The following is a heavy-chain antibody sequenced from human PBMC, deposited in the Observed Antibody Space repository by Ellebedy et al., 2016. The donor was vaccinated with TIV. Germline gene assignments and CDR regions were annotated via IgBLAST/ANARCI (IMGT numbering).Heavy chain of an antibody. CDR3: AGANYFNSGTYYFDF. J-gene: IGHJ4*02. CDR1: GFTVSGDY. CDR2: MDAGGNT. Sequence: GESLKISCAASGFTVSGDYMSWVRQAPGKGLEWVSIMDAGGNTHYPDPVKGRFTVSRDNSKNTLYLQMNSLRAEDTAVYYCAGANYFNSGTYYFDFWGQGTLVTVSS. D-gene: IGHD3-10*01. V-gene: IGHV3-53*01.